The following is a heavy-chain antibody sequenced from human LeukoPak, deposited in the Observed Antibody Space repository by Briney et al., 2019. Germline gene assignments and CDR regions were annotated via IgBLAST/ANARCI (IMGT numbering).Heavy chain of an antibody. CDR2: IYYSGST. J-gene: IGHJ4*02. D-gene: IGHD3-22*01. V-gene: IGHV4-39*07. Sequence: SETLSLTCTVSGGSISSSSYYWGWIRQPPGKGLEWIGSIYYSGSTYYNPSLKSRVTISVDTSKNQFSLKLSSVTAADTAVYYCARGPYDSSGYYFFLDYWGQGTLVTVSS. CDR1: GGSISSSSYY. CDR3: ARGPYDSSGYYFFLDY.